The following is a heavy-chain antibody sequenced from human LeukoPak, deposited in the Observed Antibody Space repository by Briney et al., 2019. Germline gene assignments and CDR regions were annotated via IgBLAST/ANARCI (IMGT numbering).Heavy chain of an antibody. CDR2: ITYDDFYK. Sequence: GGSLRLSCAASGFTFRSYGMHWARQAPGKGLEWVALITYDDFYKYYGDSVKGRFTISRDNSKNTLYLQMNSLRVEDTAVYYCAKDRISMVRSSDIDNWGQGTLVTVSS. J-gene: IGHJ4*02. D-gene: IGHD3-10*01. V-gene: IGHV3-30*18. CDR1: GFTFRSYG. CDR3: AKDRISMVRSSDIDN.